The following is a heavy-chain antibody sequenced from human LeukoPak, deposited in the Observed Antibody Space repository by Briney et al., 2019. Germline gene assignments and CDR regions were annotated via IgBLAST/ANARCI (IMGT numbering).Heavy chain of an antibody. V-gene: IGHV4-39*01. CDR3: ASPNIVVVPAAYTYDI. Sequence: KPSETLSLTCTVSGGSVSSSSYYWGWIRQPPGKGLEWIGSIYYSGSTYYNPSLKSRVTISVDTSKNQFSLKLSSVTAADTAVYYCASPNIVVVPAAYTYDIWGQGTMVTVSS. D-gene: IGHD2-2*01. J-gene: IGHJ3*02. CDR1: GGSVSSSSYY. CDR2: IYYSGST.